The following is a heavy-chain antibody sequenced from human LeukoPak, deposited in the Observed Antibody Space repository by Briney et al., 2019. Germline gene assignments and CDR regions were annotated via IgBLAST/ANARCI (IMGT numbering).Heavy chain of an antibody. CDR1: GGSINTYY. CDR2: IYYSGST. Sequence: SETLSLTCTVSGGSINTYYWSWIRQPPGKGLEWIGYIYYSGSTNYNPSLKSRVTISIDTSKIQFSLKLTSVTAADTAVYYCAREHYTSGWYIRDWGQGTLDTVSS. CDR3: AREHYTSGWYIRD. D-gene: IGHD6-19*01. J-gene: IGHJ4*02. V-gene: IGHV4-59*01.